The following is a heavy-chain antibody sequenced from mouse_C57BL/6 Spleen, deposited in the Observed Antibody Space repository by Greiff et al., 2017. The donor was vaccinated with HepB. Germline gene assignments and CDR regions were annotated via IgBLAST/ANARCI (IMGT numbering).Heavy chain of an antibody. CDR3: ARSGIYYYGSSPLFAY. CDR2: INPSNGGT. V-gene: IGHV1-53*01. CDR1: GYTFTSYW. J-gene: IGHJ3*01. Sequence: VQLQQPGTELVKPGASVKLSCKASGYTFTSYWMHWVKQRPGQGLEWIGNINPSNGGTNYNEKFKSKATLTVDKSSSTAYMQLSSLTSEDSAVYYCARSGIYYYGSSPLFAYWGQGTLVTVSA. D-gene: IGHD1-1*01.